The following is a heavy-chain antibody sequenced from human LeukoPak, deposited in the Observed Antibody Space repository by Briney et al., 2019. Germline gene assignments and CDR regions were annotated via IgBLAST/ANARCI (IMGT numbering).Heavy chain of an antibody. D-gene: IGHD2-2*02. J-gene: IGHJ3*02. V-gene: IGHV1-2*02. CDR1: GYTFTGYH. CDR3: ARERGYCSSSTCYTSDAFDI. Sequence: ASVKVSCKTSGYTFTGYHMHWVRQAPGHGLEWVGWINPISGGTKYAQRFQGRVTITRDTSISTAYMELTRLTSDDTAVYYCARERGYCSSSTCYTSDAFDIWGQGTMVTVSS. CDR2: INPISGGT.